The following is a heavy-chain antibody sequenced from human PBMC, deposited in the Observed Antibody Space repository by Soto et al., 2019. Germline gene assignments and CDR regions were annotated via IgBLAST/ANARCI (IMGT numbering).Heavy chain of an antibody. V-gene: IGHV3-11*01. Sequence: QVQLVESGGGLVKPGGSLRLSCAASGFTFSDYYMSWIRQAPGKGLEWVSYISSSGSTISYADSVKGRFTISRDNAKNSLYLEMNSLRAEDTAVYYCARDGDYYDSSGYFLREAFDIWGQGTLVTVSS. CDR1: GFTFSDYY. CDR3: ARDGDYYDSSGYFLREAFDI. D-gene: IGHD3-22*01. CDR2: ISSSGSTI. J-gene: IGHJ3*02.